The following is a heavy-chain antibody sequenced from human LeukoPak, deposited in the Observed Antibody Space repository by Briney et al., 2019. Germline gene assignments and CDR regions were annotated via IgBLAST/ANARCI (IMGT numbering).Heavy chain of an antibody. D-gene: IGHD1-26*01. CDR2: IYYSGST. V-gene: IGHV4-34*01. J-gene: IGHJ4*02. CDR3: ARGEGSYWYYFDY. Sequence: SETLSLTCAVYGGSFRGYYWSWIRQPPGKGLEWIGSIYYSGSTYYNPSLKSRVTISVDTSKNQFSLKLSSVTAADTAVYYCARGEGSYWYYFDYWGQGTLVTVSS. CDR1: GGSFRGYY.